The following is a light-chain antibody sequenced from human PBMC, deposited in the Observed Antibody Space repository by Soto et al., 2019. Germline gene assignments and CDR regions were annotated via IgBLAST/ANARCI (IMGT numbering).Light chain of an antibody. J-gene: IGLJ1*01. CDR3: GSYTGNICL. Sequence: QSLLPQPACVSGSPGQSITLYCTASSGDVGGYKFVSWYHQHPGKAPKLMIYEVSNRPSGVSSRFSGTRSGNTASLTISGLKAEDDADYFCGSYTGNICLFGKGTKVTVL. CDR2: EVS. CDR1: SGDVGGYKF. V-gene: IGLV2-14*01.